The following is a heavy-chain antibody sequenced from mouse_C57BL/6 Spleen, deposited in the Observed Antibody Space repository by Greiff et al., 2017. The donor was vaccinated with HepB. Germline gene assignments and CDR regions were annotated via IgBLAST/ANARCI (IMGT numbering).Heavy chain of an antibody. D-gene: IGHD2-1*01. CDR1: GFTFSDYY. J-gene: IGHJ4*01. V-gene: IGHV5-12*01. CDR2: ISNGGGST. Sequence: EVQRVESGGGLVQPGGSLKLSCAASGFTFSDYYMYWVRQTPEKRLEWVAYISNGGGSTYYPDTVKGRFTISRDNAKNTLYLQMSRLKSEDTAMYYGARHGGNYRGAMDYWGQGTSVTVSS. CDR3: ARHGGNYRGAMDY.